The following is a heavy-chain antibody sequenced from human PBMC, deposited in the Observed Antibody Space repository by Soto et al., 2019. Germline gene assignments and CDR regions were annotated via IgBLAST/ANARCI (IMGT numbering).Heavy chain of an antibody. CDR2: ISSSSSPI. CDR1: GFAFNTYS. Sequence: QLVESGGGLVQPGGSLRLSCAASGFAFNTYSMNWVRQAPGKGLEWVSYISSSSSPISYADSVRGRFTVSRDNAKNSLYLQMNSLSAEDTAVYYCARGVNYMDVWGRGTTVTVSS. D-gene: IGHD2-21*01. J-gene: IGHJ6*03. CDR3: ARGVNYMDV. V-gene: IGHV3-48*01.